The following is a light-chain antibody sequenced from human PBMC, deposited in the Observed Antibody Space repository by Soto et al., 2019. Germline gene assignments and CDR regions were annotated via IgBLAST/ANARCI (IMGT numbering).Light chain of an antibody. CDR1: SAAVASSNF. CDR2: DVS. J-gene: IGLJ1*01. Sequence: QSALTQPASVSGSPGQSITISCTGISAAVASSNFVSWYQHRPGKAPRLILYDVSHRPSGVSDRFSGSKAGDTASLTISGLQLEDEADYYCTSYRRGPLYVFGTGTKLTVL. CDR3: TSYRRGPLYV. V-gene: IGLV2-14*03.